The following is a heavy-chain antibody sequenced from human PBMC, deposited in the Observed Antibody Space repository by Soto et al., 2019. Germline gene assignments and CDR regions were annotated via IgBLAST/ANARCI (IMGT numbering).Heavy chain of an antibody. CDR1: GYTFSNYG. J-gene: IGHJ4*02. V-gene: IGHV1-18*01. CDR2: INVYNGKT. Sequence: ASVKVSCKTSGYTFSNYGINWVRQAPGQGLEWVGWINVYNGKTNSAQRLQGRVTMTADTSTSTAYLELRSLRSDDTAVYYCERGSSPVDLDYWGQGTLVTVSS. D-gene: IGHD6-13*01. CDR3: ERGSSPVDLDY.